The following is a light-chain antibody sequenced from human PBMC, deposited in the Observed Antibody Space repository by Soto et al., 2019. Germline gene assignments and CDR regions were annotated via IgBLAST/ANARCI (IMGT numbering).Light chain of an antibody. V-gene: IGKV3-11*01. CDR3: QQRSNWPIT. CDR1: QNVRSY. CDR2: DVS. J-gene: IGKJ5*01. Sequence: EIALTQSPATLSLTPGERATLSCGASQNVRSYLAWYQQKPGQAPRLLIYDVSNRATGIPARFSGSGSGTDFTLTISSLEPEDFAVYYCQQRSNWPITSGEGTRLEI.